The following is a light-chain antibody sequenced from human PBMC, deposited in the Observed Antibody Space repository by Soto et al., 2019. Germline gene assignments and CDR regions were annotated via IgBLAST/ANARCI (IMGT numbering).Light chain of an antibody. CDR2: GAS. V-gene: IGKV3-15*01. CDR3: QYYNNWLLT. CDR1: QSVSSN. J-gene: IGKJ4*01. Sequence: EIVLTQSPATLSVSPGERATLSCRASQSVSSNLAWYQQKPDQAPRILIYGASNRATGIPARFSGSGSGTEFTLTISSLKSEDFAVYYCQYYNNWLLTFDGGTKVESK.